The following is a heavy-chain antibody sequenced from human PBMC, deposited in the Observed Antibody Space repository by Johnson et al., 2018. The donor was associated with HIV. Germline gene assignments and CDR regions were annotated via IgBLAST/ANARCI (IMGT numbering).Heavy chain of an antibody. CDR2: ISYDGSKK. Sequence: QVQLVESGGGVVQPGRSLRLSCAASGFTFSNYAMHWVRQAPGKGLEWVAVISYDGSKKDYADSVKGRFTISRDNSKNTLYLQLNSLRVEDTAIYYCARAQLLADDAFNNWGQGTMVTVSS. V-gene: IGHV3-30*04. CDR3: ARAQLLADDAFNN. D-gene: IGHD6-6*01. J-gene: IGHJ3*02. CDR1: GFTFSNYA.